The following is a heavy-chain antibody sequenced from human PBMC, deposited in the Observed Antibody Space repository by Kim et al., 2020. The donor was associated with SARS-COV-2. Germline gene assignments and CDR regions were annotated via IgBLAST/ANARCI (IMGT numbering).Heavy chain of an antibody. Sequence: EGSSKYYATSVKGRFTLSRDNSKNMLFLQMNSLRAEDTAVYYCADFESWGQGTLVTVSS. V-gene: IGHV3-30*07. CDR3: ADFES. J-gene: IGHJ4*02. CDR2: EGSSK.